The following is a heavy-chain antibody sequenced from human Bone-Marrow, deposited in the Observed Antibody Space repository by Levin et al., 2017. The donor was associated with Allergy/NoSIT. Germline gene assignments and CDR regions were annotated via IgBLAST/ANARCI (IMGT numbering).Heavy chain of an antibody. CDR1: GYTFINSD. Sequence: ASVKVSCKASGYTFINSDISWVRQARGQGLEWMGWINPASGNSGNAQKFQGRLTMTTDTSKSTAHMELSSLRSDDTALYFCVRDLRGDDDFWGQGTLVTVSA. CDR3: VRDLRGDDDF. V-gene: IGHV1-8*01. J-gene: IGHJ4*02. D-gene: IGHD4-17*01. CDR2: INPASGNS.